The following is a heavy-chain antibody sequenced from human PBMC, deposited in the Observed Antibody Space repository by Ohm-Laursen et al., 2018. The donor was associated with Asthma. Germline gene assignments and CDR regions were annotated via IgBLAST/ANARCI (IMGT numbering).Heavy chain of an antibody. J-gene: IGHJ4*02. D-gene: IGHD3-3*01. CDR2: ISYDGRNK. CDR3: ARDVMEWYLPAFDF. CDR1: GFTFSSFG. V-gene: IGHV3-30*03. Sequence: SLRLSCAASGFTFSSFGMFWVRQAPGKGLEWVAVISYDGRNKYYADSVKGRFTVSRDDSKNTLYLEMNSLRPDDTAVYYCARDVMEWYLPAFDFWGQGTLVTVSS.